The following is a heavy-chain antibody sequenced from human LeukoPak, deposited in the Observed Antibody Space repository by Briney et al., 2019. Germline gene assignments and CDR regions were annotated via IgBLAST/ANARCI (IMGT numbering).Heavy chain of an antibody. J-gene: IGHJ4*02. Sequence: GASVKVSCKASGYTFTSYDINWVRQATGQGLEWMGWIIPILDITDYAQKFQGRVTISADKSTNTADMELSSLSSEDTAVYYCARGYCISTTCYNDFDYWGQGTLVTVSS. V-gene: IGHV1-69*10. CDR1: GYTFTSYD. CDR3: ARGYCISTTCYNDFDY. D-gene: IGHD2-2*02. CDR2: IIPILDIT.